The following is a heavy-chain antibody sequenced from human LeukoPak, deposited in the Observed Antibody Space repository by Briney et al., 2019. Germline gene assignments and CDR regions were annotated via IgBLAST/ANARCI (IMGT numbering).Heavy chain of an antibody. Sequence: GGPLRLSCAASGFIFSSYSMTGVRQAAGEVLEWVSSISGSSIYMYYADSLKRRFTIARDNANNSLYLQMNSLSAEATAVYYCATSTSRAGGPGGHSFDYWGQGTLVAVSS. CDR2: ISGSSIYM. D-gene: IGHD2-2*01. V-gene: IGHV3-21*01. CDR3: ATSTSRAGGPGGHSFDY. J-gene: IGHJ4*02. CDR1: GFIFSSYS.